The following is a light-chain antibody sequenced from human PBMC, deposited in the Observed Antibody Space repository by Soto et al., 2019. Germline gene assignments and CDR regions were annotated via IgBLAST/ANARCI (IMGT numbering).Light chain of an antibody. CDR3: SSYSGNNDFL. V-gene: IGLV2-8*01. J-gene: IGLJ2*01. Sequence: QSALTQPPSASGSPGQSVTISCTGTSSGVTNYFSVSWYQQHPGKAPKLLIFDTSRRPPGVSDRFSGSRSGNTVSLTVSGLQPDDEADYYCSSYSGNNDFLFGGGTKLTVL. CDR1: SSGVTNYFS. CDR2: DTS.